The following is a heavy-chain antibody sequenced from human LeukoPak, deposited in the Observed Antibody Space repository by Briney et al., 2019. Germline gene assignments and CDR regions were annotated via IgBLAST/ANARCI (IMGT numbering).Heavy chain of an antibody. CDR3: ARRYYETNVYDRHFDH. J-gene: IGHJ4*02. V-gene: IGHV3-74*03. Sequence: PGGSLRLSCAASGFTFSRDWMHWVRQAPGKGPVWVSRISYDGSITTYADSVNGRFTISRDNAKSTMFLQMNSLRAEDTAVYFCARRYYETNVYDRHFDHWGQGILVTVSS. CDR2: ISYDGSIT. D-gene: IGHD3-22*01. CDR1: GFTFSRDW.